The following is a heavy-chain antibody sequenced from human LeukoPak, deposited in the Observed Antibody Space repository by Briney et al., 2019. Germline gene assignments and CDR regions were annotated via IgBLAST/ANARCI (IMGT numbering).Heavy chain of an antibody. V-gene: IGHV1-2*02. Sequence: ASVKVSCKTSGYTFPDYIIHWVRQAPGQGLVWMGWISPNSGGTNYAQRFQGMVTMTRDTSISTAYMDLSSLKSDDTATYYCSVWFGELSHWGQGTLVTVSS. CDR2: ISPNSGGT. J-gene: IGHJ4*02. CDR3: SVWFGELSH. CDR1: GYTFPDYI. D-gene: IGHD3-10*01.